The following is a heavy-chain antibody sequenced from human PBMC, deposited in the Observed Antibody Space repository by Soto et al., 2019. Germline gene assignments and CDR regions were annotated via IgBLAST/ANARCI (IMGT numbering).Heavy chain of an antibody. J-gene: IGHJ6*02. CDR1: GYTFTSYG. CDR2: ISAYNGNT. V-gene: IGHV1-18*04. Sequence: ASVKVSCKASGYTFTSYGISWVRQAPGQGLEWMGWISAYNGNTNYAQKLQGRVTMTTDTSTSTAYMELRSLRSDDTAVYYCARDRDYSSSWYTSFYYYYYGMDVWGQGTTVTVSS. CDR3: ARDRDYSSSWYTSFYYYYYGMDV. D-gene: IGHD6-13*01.